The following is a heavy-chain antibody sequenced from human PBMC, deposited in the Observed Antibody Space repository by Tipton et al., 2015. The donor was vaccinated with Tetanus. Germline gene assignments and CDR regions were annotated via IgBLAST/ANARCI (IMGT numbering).Heavy chain of an antibody. V-gene: IGHV4-61*03. CDR3: ARDPGDFASGGTFDI. CDR1: GGSVSSGYY. Sequence: TLSLTCTVSGGSVSSGYYWSWIRQPPEKGLEWIGNLHYTGSTKYNPSLKSRVTMSVDTSKNHFSLNLRSVTAADTAVYFCARDPGDFASGGTFDIWGQGTMVAVSS. D-gene: IGHD4-23*01. J-gene: IGHJ3*02. CDR2: LHYTGST.